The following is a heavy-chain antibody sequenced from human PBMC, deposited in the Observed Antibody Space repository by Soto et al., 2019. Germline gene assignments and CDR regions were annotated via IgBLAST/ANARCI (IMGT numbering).Heavy chain of an antibody. V-gene: IGHV3-23*01. CDR2: FTGGHGKT. CDR1: GFNIPDYG. Sequence: VQLLVSGGGSVQPGGSLKLSCGVSGFNIPDYGVTWVRQPPGKGLEWVSGFTGGHGKTFYADSVRGRFTLSREDSRNLVYLQMDSLRVEDTAVYYCTRWNGFGDSWGQGTLVTVAS. D-gene: IGHD1-1*01. J-gene: IGHJ4*02. CDR3: TRWNGFGDS.